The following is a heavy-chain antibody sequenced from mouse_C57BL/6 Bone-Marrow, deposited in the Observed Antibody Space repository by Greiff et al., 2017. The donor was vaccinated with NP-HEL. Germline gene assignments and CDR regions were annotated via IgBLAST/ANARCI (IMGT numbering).Heavy chain of an antibody. D-gene: IGHD3-3*01. CDR1: GYTFTSYW. Sequence: VQLQQPGAELVKPGASVKLSCKASGYTFTSYWMHWVKQRPGQGLEWIGMIHPNSGSTNYNEKFKSKATLTVDKSSSTAYMQLSSLTSEDSAVYYCARRGLGLAWFAYWGQGTLVTVSA. V-gene: IGHV1-64*01. J-gene: IGHJ3*01. CDR2: IHPNSGST. CDR3: ARRGLGLAWFAY.